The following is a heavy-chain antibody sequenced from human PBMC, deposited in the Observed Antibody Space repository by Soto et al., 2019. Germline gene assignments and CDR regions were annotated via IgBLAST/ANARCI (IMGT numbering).Heavy chain of an antibody. CDR3: AKDSWDYDSSGYYDY. CDR2: ISGSGGST. J-gene: IGHJ4*02. Sequence: GGSLRLSCAASGFTFSSYAMSWVRQAPGKGLEWVSAISGSGGSTYYADSVKGRFTISRDNSKNTLYLQMNSLRAEDTAVYYCAKDSWDYDSSGYYDYWGQGTLVTVSS. D-gene: IGHD3-22*01. V-gene: IGHV3-23*01. CDR1: GFTFSSYA.